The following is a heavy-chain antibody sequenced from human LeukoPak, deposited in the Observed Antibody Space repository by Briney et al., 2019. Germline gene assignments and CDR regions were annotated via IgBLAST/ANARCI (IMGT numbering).Heavy chain of an antibody. CDR1: RFTFSSYW. V-gene: IGHV3-7*03. CDR2: IKPDGSKK. J-gene: IGHJ4*02. CDR3: ASQPAAADVDY. D-gene: IGHD2-2*01. Sequence: PGGSLRLSCAASRFTFSSYWMTWVRQAPGKGLEWVANIKPDGSKKFYVDSVKGRFTISRDNAKNSLYLQMNSPRADDTGVYYCASQPAAADVDYWGQGTLVTVSS.